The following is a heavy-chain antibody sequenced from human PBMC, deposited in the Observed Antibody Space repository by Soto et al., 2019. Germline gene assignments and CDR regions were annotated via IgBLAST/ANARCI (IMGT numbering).Heavy chain of an antibody. V-gene: IGHV4-34*01. D-gene: IGHD3-3*01. CDR1: GGSFSGYY. J-gene: IGHJ6*03. CDR3: ARGVSNYDFWSGYSHSYYYMDV. CDR2: INHSGST. Sequence: PSETLSLTCAVYGGSFSGYYWSWIRQPPGKGLEWIGEINHSGSTNYNPSLKSRVTISVDTSKSQFSLKLSSVTAADTAIYYCARGVSNYDFWSGYSHSYYYMDVWGKGTTVTVSS.